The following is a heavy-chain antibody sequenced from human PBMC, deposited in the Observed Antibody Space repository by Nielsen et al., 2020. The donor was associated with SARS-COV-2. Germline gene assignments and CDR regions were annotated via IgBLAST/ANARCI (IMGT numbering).Heavy chain of an antibody. Sequence: GESLKISCAASGFTFSRHAMNWVRQAPGKGLEWVSIIGAGGDNIYYADSVKGRFTISRDNSKNTLYLQINSLRADDTAVYYCATQAAGYKSPYDYWGQGTLVTVSS. D-gene: IGHD3-10*01. CDR1: GFTFSRHA. CDR2: IGAGGDNI. J-gene: IGHJ4*02. CDR3: ATQAAGYKSPYDY. V-gene: IGHV3-23*01.